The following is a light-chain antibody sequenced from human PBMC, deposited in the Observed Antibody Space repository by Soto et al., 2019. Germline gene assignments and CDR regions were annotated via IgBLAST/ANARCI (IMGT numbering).Light chain of an antibody. CDR2: AAS. CDR3: LQKYFSPFT. Sequence: AIQMTQSPASLSASLGDRVTITCRASQGIRSDLDWCQQKPGKAPKLLIYAASNLQSGVPARFSGSGSGTDFTLTISSLQPEDFATYYCLQKYFSPFTFGPGTKLDIK. V-gene: IGKV1-6*01. J-gene: IGKJ3*01. CDR1: QGIRSD.